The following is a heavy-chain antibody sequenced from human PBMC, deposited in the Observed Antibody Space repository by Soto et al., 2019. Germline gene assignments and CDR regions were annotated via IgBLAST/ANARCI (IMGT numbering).Heavy chain of an antibody. Sequence: QVQLVESGGGVVQPGRSLRLSCAASGFTFSSYGMHWVRQAPGKGLEWGAVISYDGSNKYYADSVKGRFTISRDNSKNTLYLQMNSLRAEDTAVYYCAKDRGRYYGSGSYYCFDYWGQGTLVTVSS. J-gene: IGHJ4*02. V-gene: IGHV3-30*18. CDR3: AKDRGRYYGSGSYYCFDY. CDR1: GFTFSSYG. D-gene: IGHD3-10*01. CDR2: ISYDGSNK.